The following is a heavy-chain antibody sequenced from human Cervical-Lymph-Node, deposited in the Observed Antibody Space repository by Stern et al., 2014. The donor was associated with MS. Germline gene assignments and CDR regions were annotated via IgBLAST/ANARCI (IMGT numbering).Heavy chain of an antibody. CDR1: GFTVSSNY. J-gene: IGHJ4*02. D-gene: IGHD3-3*01. V-gene: IGHV3-66*01. CDR3: ARERGNWSGYDY. Sequence: QLVQSGGGLVQPGGSLRLSCAASGFTVSSNYMTWVRQAPGKGLEWVSVIYSGGSTYYTDSVKGRFPLSRDNSKNTLYLQMNDLRVADSAVYYCARERGNWSGYDYWGQGTLVTVSS. CDR2: IYSGGST.